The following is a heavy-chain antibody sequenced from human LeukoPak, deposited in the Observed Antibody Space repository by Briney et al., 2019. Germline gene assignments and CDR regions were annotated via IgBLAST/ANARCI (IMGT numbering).Heavy chain of an antibody. J-gene: IGHJ4*02. V-gene: IGHV4-59*01. D-gene: IGHD6-6*01. CDR2: IYYSGST. CDR3: ARDRWEQLDY. CDR1: GGSISSYY. Sequence: PPETLSLTCTVSGGSISSYYWSWIRQPPGKGLEWIGYIYYSGSTNYNPSLKSRVTISVDTSKNQFSLKLSSVTAADTAVYYCARDRWEQLDYWGQGTLLSLSS.